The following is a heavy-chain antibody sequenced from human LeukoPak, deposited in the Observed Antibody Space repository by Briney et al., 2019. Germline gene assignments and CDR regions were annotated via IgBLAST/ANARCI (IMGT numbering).Heavy chain of an antibody. CDR2: INSDGITT. CDR3: ARTHYGGAYGDY. J-gene: IGHJ4*02. D-gene: IGHD4/OR15-4a*01. CDR1: GFTFSSFR. V-gene: IGHV3-74*01. Sequence: GGSLRLSCAASGFTFSSFRMHWVRQAPGKGLVWVSRINSDGITTTYADSVKGRFTISRDNAKNTLYLQMNSLTAEDTAVYYCARTHYGGAYGDYWGRGTLVTVSS.